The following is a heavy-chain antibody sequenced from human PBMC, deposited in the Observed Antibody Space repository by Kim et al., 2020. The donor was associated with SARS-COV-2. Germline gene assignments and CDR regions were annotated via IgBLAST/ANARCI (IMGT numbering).Heavy chain of an antibody. D-gene: IGHD3-10*01. V-gene: IGHV3-30-3*01. Sequence: GGSLRLSCAASGVSFDSSAMNWVRQAPGKGLEWVAVISFDGRNKAHADSVKGRFTISRDNSKSTLHLQMNSLRVEDTAVYYCARGNYYESVSLSDYYNGMDVWGQGTTVTVSS. J-gene: IGHJ6*02. CDR2: ISFDGRNK. CDR3: ARGNYYESVSLSDYYNGMDV. CDR1: GVSFDSSA.